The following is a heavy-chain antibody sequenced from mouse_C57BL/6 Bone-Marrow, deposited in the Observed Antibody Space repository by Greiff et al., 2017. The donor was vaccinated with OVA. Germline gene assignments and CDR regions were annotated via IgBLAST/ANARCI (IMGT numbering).Heavy chain of an antibody. CDR1: GYTFTSYW. CDR3: ARTGDYFDY. D-gene: IGHD1-1*02. J-gene: IGHJ2*01. CDR2: IYPSDSET. V-gene: IGHV1-61*01. Sequence: QVQLQQPGAELVRPGSSVKLSCKASGYTFTSYWMDWVKQRPGQGLEWIGNIYPSDSETHYNQKFKDKATLTVDKSSSTAYMQLSSLTSEDSAVYNCARTGDYFDYWGQGTTLTVSS.